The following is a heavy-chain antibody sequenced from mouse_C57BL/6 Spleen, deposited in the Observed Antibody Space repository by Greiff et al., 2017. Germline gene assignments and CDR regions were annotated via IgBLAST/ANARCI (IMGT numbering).Heavy chain of an antibody. V-gene: IGHV1-80*01. CDR3: ARRDSSGYDFDD. Sequence: VKLQESGAELVKPGASVKISCKASGYAFSSYWMNWVKQRPGKGLEWIGQIYPGDGDTNYNGKFKGKDTLTADKSSSTAYMQLSSLTSEDSAVYFCARRDSSGYDFDDWGQGTTLTVSS. CDR2: IYPGDGDT. J-gene: IGHJ2*01. D-gene: IGHD3-2*02. CDR1: GYAFSSYW.